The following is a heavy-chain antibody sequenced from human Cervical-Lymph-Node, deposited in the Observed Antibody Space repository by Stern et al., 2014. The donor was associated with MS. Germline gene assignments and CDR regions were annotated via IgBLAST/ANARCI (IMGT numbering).Heavy chain of an antibody. CDR2: ISAYNGST. Sequence: VQLVESRVEVKKPGASVKVSCKASDYTFATYGISWVRQAPGQGLEWMGWISAYNGSTNYAQKLQGRVIMTTDTSTSTAYLELRSLRSDDTAVYYCASGGAAGTFSWGQGTLVTVSS. V-gene: IGHV1-18*01. CDR1: DYTFATYG. J-gene: IGHJ5*02. D-gene: IGHD6-13*01. CDR3: ASGGAAGTFS.